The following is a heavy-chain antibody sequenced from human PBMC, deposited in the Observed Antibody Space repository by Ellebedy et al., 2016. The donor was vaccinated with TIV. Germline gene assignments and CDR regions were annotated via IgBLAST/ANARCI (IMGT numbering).Heavy chain of an antibody. D-gene: IGHD6-13*01. CDR2: INSDGSST. CDR1: GFTFSSHW. V-gene: IGHV3-74*01. CDR3: ARDAGYYYYGMDV. J-gene: IGHJ6*02. Sequence: PGGSLRLSCAASGFTFSSHWMHWVRQAPGKGLVWVARINSDGSSTSYADSVKGRFTISSDNAKNSLYLQMNSLRAEDTAVYYCARDAGYYYYGMDVWGQGTTVTVSS.